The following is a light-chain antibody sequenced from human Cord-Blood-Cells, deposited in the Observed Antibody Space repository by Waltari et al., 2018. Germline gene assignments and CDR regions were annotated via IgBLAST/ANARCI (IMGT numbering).Light chain of an antibody. V-gene: IGLV3-1*01. Sequence: SYELTQPPSVSVSPGQTASIPCSGDKLGDKYACWYQQKPGQSPVLVIYQESKRPSGIPERLSGSNSRNTANLTISGTQAMDEADYYCQAWDSSTYVFGTGTKVTVL. CDR1: KLGDKY. CDR2: QES. J-gene: IGLJ1*01. CDR3: QAWDSSTYV.